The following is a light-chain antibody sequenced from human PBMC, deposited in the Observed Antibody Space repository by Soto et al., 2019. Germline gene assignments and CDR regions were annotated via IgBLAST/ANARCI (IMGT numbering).Light chain of an antibody. CDR1: SSDVGGYNY. CDR2: DVS. J-gene: IGLJ2*01. Sequence: QSALTQPASGSGSPGQSITISCTGTSSDVGGYNYVSWYQQHPGKAPKLMIYDVSNRPSGVSNRVSGSKSGNTASLTVSGLQAEDEADYYCSSDTSSSTLVVFGGGTKLTVL. V-gene: IGLV2-14*01. CDR3: SSDTSSSTLVV.